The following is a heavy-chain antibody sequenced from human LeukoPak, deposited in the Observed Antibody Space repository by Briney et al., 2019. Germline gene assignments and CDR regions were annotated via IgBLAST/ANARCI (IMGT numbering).Heavy chain of an antibody. CDR2: ISSSSSYI. CDR3: ARDRGTIFGVPQNMFDP. CDR1: GFTFSSYS. D-gene: IGHD3-3*01. Sequence: GGSLRLSCAASGFTFSSYSMNWVRQAPGKGLEWVSSISSSSSYIYYADSVKGRFTISRDNAKNSLYLQMNSLRAEDTAVYYCARDRGTIFGVPQNMFDPWGQGTLVTVSS. J-gene: IGHJ5*02. V-gene: IGHV3-21*01.